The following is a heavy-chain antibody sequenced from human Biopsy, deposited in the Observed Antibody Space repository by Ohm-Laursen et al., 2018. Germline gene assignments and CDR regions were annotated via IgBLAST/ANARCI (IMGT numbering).Heavy chain of an antibody. CDR2: IYTSGIT. V-gene: IGHV4-4*07. CDR1: GGSLSSYS. Sequence: SDTLSLTCTVSGGSLSSYSWSWIRQPAGKGLEWIGQIYTSGITNYNPSLKSRVTMSVDTSKNNFSLRVSSVTAADTAVYYCARDRDRRGWFDPWGQGTLVTVSS. D-gene: IGHD1-14*01. J-gene: IGHJ5*02. CDR3: ARDRDRRGWFDP.